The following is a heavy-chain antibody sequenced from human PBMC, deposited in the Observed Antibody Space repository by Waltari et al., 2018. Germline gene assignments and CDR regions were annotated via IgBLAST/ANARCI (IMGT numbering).Heavy chain of an antibody. Sequence: QVQLQQWGAGLLKPSETLSLTCGVSEGSLIGYYWIWIRQAPGKGLEWIGEVDHSGTPNYNPSLKSRLTISIYASRVQLSLKLSSVTAADSAVYYCARSPRIAVSPRYYYMDVWGKGTTVTVSS. J-gene: IGHJ6*03. CDR2: VDHSGTP. V-gene: IGHV4-34*02. CDR3: ARSPRIAVSPRYYYMDV. CDR1: EGSLIGYY. D-gene: IGHD6-19*01.